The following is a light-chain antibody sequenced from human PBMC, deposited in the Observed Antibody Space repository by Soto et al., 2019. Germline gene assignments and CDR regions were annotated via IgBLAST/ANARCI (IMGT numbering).Light chain of an antibody. V-gene: IGLV1-44*01. J-gene: IGLJ1*01. CDR2: TNN. Sequence: QSVLTQPPSASATPGQRVTISCSGSNSNIGTNTVNWYQQLPGTAPRLLIYTNNQRPSGVPQRFSGSKTSTSASLAIGGLQSEDGADYYCAAWDDSLGAYVFGTGTKVTVL. CDR3: AAWDDSLGAYV. CDR1: NSNIGTNT.